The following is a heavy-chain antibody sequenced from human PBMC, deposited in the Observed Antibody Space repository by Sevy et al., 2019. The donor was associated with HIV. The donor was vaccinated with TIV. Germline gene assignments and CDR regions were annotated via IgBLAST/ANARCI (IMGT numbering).Heavy chain of an antibody. CDR1: GFTFITYA. D-gene: IGHD3-22*01. V-gene: IGHV3-23*01. CDR2: IYGSGGAT. CDR3: AGGRYDSSGSFDAFDI. J-gene: IGHJ3*02. Sequence: GRSLRLSCKPSGFTFITYAMNWVRQAPGKGLEWVSTIYGSGGATYYADSVKGRFTISRDNSKNTLYLQMNSLRTEDSAVYYCAGGRYDSSGSFDAFDIWGQGTMVTVSS.